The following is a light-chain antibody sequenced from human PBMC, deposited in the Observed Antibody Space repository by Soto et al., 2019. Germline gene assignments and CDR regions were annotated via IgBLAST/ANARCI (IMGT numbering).Light chain of an antibody. Sequence: DIQMTQSPSTLSASIGDRVTITCRASQNISNWLAWYQHKPGKAPKLLIYKASSLEGGVPSRFSGSASGTEFTLTISRLQPDDFATYYWQHYDGFPWTFGQGTKVEIK. CDR2: KAS. J-gene: IGKJ1*01. V-gene: IGKV1-5*03. CDR1: QNISNW. CDR3: QHYDGFPWT.